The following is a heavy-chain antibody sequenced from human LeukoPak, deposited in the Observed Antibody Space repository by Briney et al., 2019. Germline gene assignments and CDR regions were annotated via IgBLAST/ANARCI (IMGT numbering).Heavy chain of an antibody. CDR3: AREATHTSHAVDY. D-gene: IGHD5-12*01. V-gene: IGHV3-53*01. CDR1: GFTVSSNY. J-gene: IGHJ4*02. Sequence: GGSLRLSCAASGFTVSSNYMSWVRQAPGKGLEWVSVIYSGGSTYYADSVKGRFTISRDNSKNTLYLQMNSLRAEDTAVYYCAREATHTSHAVDYWGQGTLVTVPS. CDR2: IYSGGST.